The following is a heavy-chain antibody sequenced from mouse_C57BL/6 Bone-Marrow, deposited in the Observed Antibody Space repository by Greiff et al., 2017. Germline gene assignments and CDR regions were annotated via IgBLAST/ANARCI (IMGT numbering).Heavy chain of an antibody. CDR2: IDPENGDP. V-gene: IGHV14-4*01. D-gene: IGHD1-1*01. CDR3: TSYGSSYEAMDY. J-gene: IGHJ4*01. Sequence: EVQLQQSGAELVRPGASVKLSCTASGFNIKDDYMHWVKQRPEQGLEWIGWIDPENGDPEYASKFQGKATITADTSSNTAYLQLSSLTSEDTAVYYCTSYGSSYEAMDYWGQGTSVTVSS. CDR1: GFNIKDDY.